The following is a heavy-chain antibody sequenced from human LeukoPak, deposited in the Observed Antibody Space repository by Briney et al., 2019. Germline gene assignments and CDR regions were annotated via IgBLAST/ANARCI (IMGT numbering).Heavy chain of an antibody. Sequence: SETLSLTCTVSGGSISSGSYYWNWIRQPAGKGLEWIGRIYTSGSTNYNPSLKSRVTISVDTSKNQFSLKLSSVTAADTAVYYCASGGSYGSGRYYKENWFDPWGQGTLVTVSS. CDR2: IYTSGST. D-gene: IGHD3-10*01. V-gene: IGHV4-61*02. J-gene: IGHJ5*02. CDR3: ASGGSYGSGRYYKENWFDP. CDR1: GGSISSGSYY.